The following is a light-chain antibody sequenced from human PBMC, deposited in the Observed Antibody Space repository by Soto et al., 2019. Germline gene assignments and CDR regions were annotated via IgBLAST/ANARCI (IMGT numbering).Light chain of an antibody. CDR1: SSDFGSYNL. J-gene: IGLJ1*01. CDR3: CSYAGSSTYV. V-gene: IGLV2-23*01. Sequence: QSVLTQPASVSGSPGQSITISCTGTSSDFGSYNLVSWHQQHPGKAPKLMIYEDSKRPSGVSNRFSGSKSGNTASLTISGLQAEDDANYYCCSYAGSSTYVFGTGTKVPS. CDR2: EDS.